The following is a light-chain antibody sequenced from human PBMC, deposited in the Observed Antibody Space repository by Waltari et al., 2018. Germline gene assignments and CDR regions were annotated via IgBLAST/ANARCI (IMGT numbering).Light chain of an antibody. Sequence: QSALTQPASVSGSPGQSITISCTGTSSDVGGYHLVSWYQQHPGKAPKLIIYEGNKWPSGVSHRFSGSKSSNTASLTISGLQAEDEADYYCCSFAGSTTWVFGGGTTLTVL. CDR1: SSDVGGYHL. CDR2: EGN. CDR3: CSFAGSTTWV. J-gene: IGLJ3*02. V-gene: IGLV2-23*01.